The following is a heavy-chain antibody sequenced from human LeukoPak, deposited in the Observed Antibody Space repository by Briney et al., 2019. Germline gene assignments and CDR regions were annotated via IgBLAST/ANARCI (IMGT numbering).Heavy chain of an antibody. Sequence: TGGSLRLSCAASGFTFTNFAMNWVRQTPGKGLEWVAGVRGSDGTTSYADSVKGLFTISRDISQNTLYLQINSLRAEDTAVYYCAKSPAAIPYGYYVYDFWGQGTLVTVSS. D-gene: IGHD4-17*01. J-gene: IGHJ4*02. CDR3: AKSPAAIPYGYYVYDF. V-gene: IGHV3-23*01. CDR1: GFTFTNFA. CDR2: VRGSDGTT.